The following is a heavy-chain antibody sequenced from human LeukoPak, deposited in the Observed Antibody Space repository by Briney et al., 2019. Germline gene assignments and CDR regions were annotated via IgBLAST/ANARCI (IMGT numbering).Heavy chain of an antibody. CDR2: INPNSGGT. D-gene: IGHD1-26*01. V-gene: IGHV1-2*06. J-gene: IGHJ4*02. CDR3: ALRGGGSYPLVYFDY. CDR1: GYTFTGYY. Sequence: GASVKVSCKASGYTFTGYYMHWVRHAPGQGLEWMGRINPNSGGTKYAQKFQGRVTMTRDTSNSTAYMELRRLRSDDTAVYYCALRGGGSYPLVYFDYWGQGTLVTVSS.